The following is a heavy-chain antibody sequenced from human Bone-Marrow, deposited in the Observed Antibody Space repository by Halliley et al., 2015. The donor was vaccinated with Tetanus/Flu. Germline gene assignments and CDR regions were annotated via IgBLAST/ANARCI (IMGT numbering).Heavy chain of an antibody. CDR2: ISYSGGT. CDR3: GRVSITIFGVVNGIDY. D-gene: IGHD3-3*01. Sequence: IGYISYSGGTYFNPSFKSRLTISIDTSKNQFSLKLGSVTAADTAIYYCGRVSITIFGVVNGIDYWGQGTLVTVSS. V-gene: IGHV4-30-4*01. J-gene: IGHJ4*02.